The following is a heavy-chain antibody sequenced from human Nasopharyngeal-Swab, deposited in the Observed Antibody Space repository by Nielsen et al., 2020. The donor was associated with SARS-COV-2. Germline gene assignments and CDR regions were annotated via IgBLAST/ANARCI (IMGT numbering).Heavy chain of an antibody. V-gene: IGHV4-39*01. Sequence: SETLSLTCTVSGGSISSSSYYWGWIRQPPGKGLEWIGSIYYSGSTYYNPSLKSRVTISVDTSKNQFSLQLSSVTAADTAVYYCASLEYCSSTSCYRAYAFDIWGQGTMVNVSS. D-gene: IGHD2-2*01. J-gene: IGHJ3*02. CDR1: GGSISSSSYY. CDR3: ASLEYCSSTSCYRAYAFDI. CDR2: IYYSGST.